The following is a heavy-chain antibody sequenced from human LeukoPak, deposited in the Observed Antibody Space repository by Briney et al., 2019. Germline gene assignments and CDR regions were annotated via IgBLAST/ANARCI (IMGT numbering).Heavy chain of an antibody. CDR3: ARNSNYYDSSGYYYGDGYYYYYMDV. CDR2: IIPIFGTA. J-gene: IGHJ6*03. D-gene: IGHD3-22*01. Sequence: ASVKVSCKASGGTFSSYAISWVRQAPGQGLEWMGGIIPIFGTANYAQKFQGRVTITTDESTSTAYMELSNLRSEDTAVYYCARNSNYYDSSGYYYGDGYYYYYMDVWGKGTTVTVSS. CDR1: GGTFSSYA. V-gene: IGHV1-69*05.